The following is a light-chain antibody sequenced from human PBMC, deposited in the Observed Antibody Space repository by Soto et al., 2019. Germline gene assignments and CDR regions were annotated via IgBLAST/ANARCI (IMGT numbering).Light chain of an antibody. V-gene: IGKV3-15*01. CDR2: GAS. CDR1: QSVSSN. J-gene: IGKJ1*01. Sequence: EIVMTQSPATLSVSPGERATLSCRASQSVSSNLAWYQQKPGQAPRLLIYGASTRATGIPARFSGSVSGTEFTVTIMSLQSEDFAVYYWQQYKNGPPRATFGQGTKVES. CDR3: QQYKNGPPRAT.